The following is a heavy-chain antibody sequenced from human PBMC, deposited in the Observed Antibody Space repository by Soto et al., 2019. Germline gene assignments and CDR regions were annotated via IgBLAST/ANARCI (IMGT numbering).Heavy chain of an antibody. J-gene: IGHJ6*02. Sequence: PGGSLRLSCAASGFTFSSYAMSWVRQAPGKGLEWVSAISGSGGSTYYADSVKGRFTISRDNSKNTLYLQMNSLRAEDTAVYYCAKDPYYYGSSGYKYYYYGMDVCGQGTTVTVSS. D-gene: IGHD3-22*01. CDR2: ISGSGGST. CDR1: GFTFSSYA. CDR3: AKDPYYYGSSGYKYYYYGMDV. V-gene: IGHV3-23*01.